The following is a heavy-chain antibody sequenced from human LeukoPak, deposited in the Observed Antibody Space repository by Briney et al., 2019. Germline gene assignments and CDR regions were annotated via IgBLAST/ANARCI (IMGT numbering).Heavy chain of an antibody. V-gene: IGHV3-49*04. Sequence: GGSLRLSCTASGFTFGDYAMSWVRQAPGKGLEWVGFIRSKAYGGTTEYAASVKGRFTISRDDSKSIAYLQMNSLKTEDTAVYYCTRVSRDIVLMVERYFDLWGRGTLVTVSS. CDR2: IRSKAYGGTT. D-gene: IGHD2-8*01. J-gene: IGHJ2*01. CDR3: TRVSRDIVLMVERYFDL. CDR1: GFTFGDYA.